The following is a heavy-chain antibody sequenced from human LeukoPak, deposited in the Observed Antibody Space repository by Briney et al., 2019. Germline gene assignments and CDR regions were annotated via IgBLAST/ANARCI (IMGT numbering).Heavy chain of an antibody. CDR2: IWYDGSNK. CDR3: ARKYYDILTGYPRVYYYYYMDV. CDR1: GFTFSSYG. J-gene: IGHJ6*03. V-gene: IGHV3-33*01. Sequence: GRSLRLSCAASGFTFSSYGMHWVRQAPGKGLEWVAVIWYDGSNKYYADSVKGRFTISRDNSKNTLYLQMNSLRAEDTAVYYCARKYYDILTGYPRVYYYYYMDVWGKGTTVTVSS. D-gene: IGHD3-9*01.